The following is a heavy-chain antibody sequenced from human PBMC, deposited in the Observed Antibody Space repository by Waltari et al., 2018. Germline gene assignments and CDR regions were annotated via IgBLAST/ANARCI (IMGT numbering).Heavy chain of an antibody. V-gene: IGHV3-74*03. D-gene: IGHD1-20*01. Sequence: VEXGGDFVXPGGSLRLSXAPSGFTFRSYWMYWVRQVPGKGXLWVSXVSPDXSEATSADSVXGRFTISRDNTKNTLYLXMNSLRAEXTAVYXCVAYNWNRPDXWGQGTLVTVSS. CDR2: VSPDXSEA. J-gene: IGHJ4*02. CDR1: GFTFRSYW. CDR3: VAYNWNRPDX.